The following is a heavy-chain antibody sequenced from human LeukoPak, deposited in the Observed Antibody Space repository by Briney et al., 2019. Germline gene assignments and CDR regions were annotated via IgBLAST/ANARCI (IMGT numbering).Heavy chain of an antibody. CDR2: ISSSSSYI. Sequence: KSGGSLRLSCAASGFTFISYSMNWVRQAPGKGLEWVSSISSSSSYIYYADSVKGRFTISRDNAKNSLYLQMNSLRAEDTAVYYCAREGDGYNFYSCDYWGQGTLVTVSS. V-gene: IGHV3-21*01. CDR3: AREGDGYNFYSCDY. J-gene: IGHJ4*02. D-gene: IGHD5-24*01. CDR1: GFTFISYS.